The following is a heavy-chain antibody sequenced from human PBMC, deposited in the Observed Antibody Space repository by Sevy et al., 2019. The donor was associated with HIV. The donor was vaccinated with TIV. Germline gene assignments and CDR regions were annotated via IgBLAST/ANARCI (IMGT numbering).Heavy chain of an antibody. D-gene: IGHD5-12*01. Sequence: ASVKVSCNPSGYTFTAYQMHWVRQAPAQGLEWSGRISPKGGGTKDAQNFSGRITLTRDTSIVTFYMELSNLTPDDTAVYYCAMDLSGDKITFFDFWSQGTLVTVSS. V-gene: IGHV1-2*06. CDR1: GYTFTAYQ. CDR2: ISPKGGGT. CDR3: AMDLSGDKITFFDF. J-gene: IGHJ4*02.